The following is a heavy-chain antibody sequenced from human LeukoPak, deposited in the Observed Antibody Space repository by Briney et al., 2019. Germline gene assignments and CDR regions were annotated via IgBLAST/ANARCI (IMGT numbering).Heavy chain of an antibody. V-gene: IGHV4-34*01. CDR2: IHHSGIT. D-gene: IGHD3-16*01. CDR3: ARAGGDYVCYFDY. J-gene: IGHJ4*02. Sequence: SETLSLTCGVYGGSFSGYYWSWIRQPPGKGLEWIGEIHHSGITHYNPSLKSRVTISVDKSKNQFSLKLSSVTAADTAVYYCARAGGDYVCYFDYWGQGTLVTVSS. CDR1: GGSFSGYY.